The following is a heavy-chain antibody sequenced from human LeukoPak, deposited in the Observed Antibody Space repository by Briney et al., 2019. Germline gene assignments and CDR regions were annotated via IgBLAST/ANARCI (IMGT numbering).Heavy chain of an antibody. J-gene: IGHJ5*02. D-gene: IGHD3-3*01. CDR1: GYTFTSYG. CDR3: ARDSTIFGVAKSITPYNWFDP. Sequence: ASVKVSCKASGYTFTSYGISWVRQAPGQGLEWMGWISAYNGNTNYAQKLQGRVTMTTDTSSSTAYMELRSLRSDDTAVYYCARDSTIFGVAKSITPYNWFDPWGQETLVTVSS. V-gene: IGHV1-18*01. CDR2: ISAYNGNT.